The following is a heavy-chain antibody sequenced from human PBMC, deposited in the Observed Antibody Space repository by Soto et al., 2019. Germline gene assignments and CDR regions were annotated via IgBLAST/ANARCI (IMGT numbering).Heavy chain of an antibody. CDR3: AKPSYSSGWSFDY. CDR2: ISGSGGGT. J-gene: IGHJ4*02. D-gene: IGHD6-19*01. Sequence: EVQLLESGGGLVQPGGSLRLSCAASGFTFSSYAMSWVRQAPGKGLEWVSAISGSGGGTYYADSVKGRFTISRDNSKNTLYLQMNSLRAEDTAVYYCAKPSYSSGWSFDYWGQGTLVTVSS. V-gene: IGHV3-23*01. CDR1: GFTFSSYA.